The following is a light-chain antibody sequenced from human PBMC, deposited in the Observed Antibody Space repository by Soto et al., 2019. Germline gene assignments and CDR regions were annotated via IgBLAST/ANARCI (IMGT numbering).Light chain of an antibody. CDR3: QSYDNSLSGSWV. CDR2: GNS. CDR1: SSNIGAGFD. Sequence: QSALTQPPSVSGAPGQRVTMSCTGSSSNIGAGFDVHWCHQIAGTAPKLLIYGNSNRPSGVPDRFSGSKSGTSASLAINRLQAEDEAHYYCQSYDNSLSGSWVFGGGTKVTVL. J-gene: IGLJ3*02. V-gene: IGLV1-40*01.